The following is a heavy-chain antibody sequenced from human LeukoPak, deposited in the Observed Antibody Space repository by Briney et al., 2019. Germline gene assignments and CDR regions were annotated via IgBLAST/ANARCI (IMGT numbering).Heavy chain of an antibody. D-gene: IGHD3-10*01. CDR2: IRYDGSNK. CDR1: GFTFSSYG. Sequence: GGSLRLSCAASGFTFSSYGMHWVRQAPGKGPEWVAVIRYDGSNKYYADSVKGRFTISRDNSKNTLYLQMNSLRAEDTAVYYCARDRGWFGELGVHYGMDVWGQGTTVTVSS. V-gene: IGHV3-33*01. J-gene: IGHJ6*02. CDR3: ARDRGWFGELGVHYGMDV.